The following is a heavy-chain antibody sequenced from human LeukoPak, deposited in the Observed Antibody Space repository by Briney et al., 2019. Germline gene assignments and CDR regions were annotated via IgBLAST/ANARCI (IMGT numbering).Heavy chain of an antibody. J-gene: IGHJ3*02. CDR2: INPKSGGT. V-gene: IGHV1-2*06. Sequence: ASVKVSCKASGYTFTDYYIHWVRQAPGQGLEWMGRINPKSGGTHDAHKFQGRVTMTRDTSISTVYMELSRLRSDDTAVYYCARGYYYDRSDYYSDAFDIWGQGTMVTVSS. CDR3: ARGYYYDRSDYYSDAFDI. D-gene: IGHD3-22*01. CDR1: GYTFTDYY.